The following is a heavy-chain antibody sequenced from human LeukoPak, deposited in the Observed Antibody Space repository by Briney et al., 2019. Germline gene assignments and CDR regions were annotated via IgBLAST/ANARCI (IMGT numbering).Heavy chain of an antibody. CDR3: ARETRYGSGSRIDY. CDR1: GFTFSSYG. V-gene: IGHV3-21*01. D-gene: IGHD3-10*01. CDR2: ISSSSSYI. J-gene: IGHJ4*02. Sequence: GGSLRLSCAASGFTFSSYGMSWVRQAPGKGLEWVSSISSSSSYIYYADSVKGRFTISRDNAKNSLYLQMNSLRAEDTAVYYCARETRYGSGSRIDYWGQGTLVTVSS.